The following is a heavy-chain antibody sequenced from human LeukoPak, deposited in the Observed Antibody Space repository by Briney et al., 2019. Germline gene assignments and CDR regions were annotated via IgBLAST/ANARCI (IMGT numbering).Heavy chain of an antibody. CDR3: ASGYLDDFWSGHF. V-gene: IGHV3-7*01. D-gene: IGHD3-3*01. J-gene: IGHJ4*02. CDR2: IKEDGSAK. Sequence: PGGSLRLSYVASGFTFSTHWMSWVRQVPGKGLEWVANIKEDGSAKYYVDSVKGRFTISRDNAKKSLYLQMDSLRAEDSAVYYCASGYLDDFWSGHFWGQGTQVTVSS. CDR1: GFTFSTHW.